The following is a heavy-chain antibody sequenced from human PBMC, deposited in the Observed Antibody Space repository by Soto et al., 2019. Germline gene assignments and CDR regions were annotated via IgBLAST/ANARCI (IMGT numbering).Heavy chain of an antibody. Sequence: EVQLLESGGASVQPGGSVRLSCVVSGFAFSRYGMSWVRQAPGKGLEWVAHISGSGYSINYAGSVKGRFTISRDNSKGTLYLQMNSLTVEDTALYYCSKFGPGADYWGQGTLVTVSS. J-gene: IGHJ4*02. CDR1: GFAFSRYG. V-gene: IGHV3-23*01. D-gene: IGHD3-3*01. CDR2: ISGSGYSI. CDR3: SKFGPGADY.